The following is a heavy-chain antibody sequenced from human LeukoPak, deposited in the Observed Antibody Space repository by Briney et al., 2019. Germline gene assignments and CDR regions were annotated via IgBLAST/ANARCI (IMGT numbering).Heavy chain of an antibody. CDR2: ISGSGGST. V-gene: IGHV3-23*01. CDR3: AKGLGSGSFLFDY. J-gene: IGHJ4*02. Sequence: GGSLRLSCAASGFTFSIYWMSWVRQAPGKGLEWVSAISGSGGSTYYADSVKGRFTISRDNSKNTLYLQMNSLRAEDTAVYYCAKGLGSGSFLFDYWGQGTLVTVSS. CDR1: GFTFSIYW. D-gene: IGHD3-10*02.